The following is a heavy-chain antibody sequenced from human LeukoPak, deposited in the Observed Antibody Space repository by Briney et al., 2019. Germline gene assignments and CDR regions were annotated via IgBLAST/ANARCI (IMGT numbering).Heavy chain of an antibody. CDR3: ARSESSWYVIDY. J-gene: IGHJ4*02. CDR1: GFTFSTYT. Sequence: GGSLRLSCAASGFTFSTYTMNWVRQAPGKGLEWVSSISSRSSYIYYADSVKGRFTISRDNSKNTLYLQMNSLRAEDTAVYYCARSESSWYVIDYWGQGTLVTVSS. CDR2: ISSRSSYI. V-gene: IGHV3-21*01. D-gene: IGHD6-13*01.